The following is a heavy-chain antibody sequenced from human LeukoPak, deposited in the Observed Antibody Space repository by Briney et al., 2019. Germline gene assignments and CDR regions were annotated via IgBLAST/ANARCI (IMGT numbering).Heavy chain of an antibody. J-gene: IGHJ6*02. CDR2: ISGSGGST. D-gene: IGHD3-22*01. V-gene: IGHV3-23*01. CDR1: GFTFSSYA. CDR3: ARDLTMIVVPEGMDV. Sequence: AGGSLRLSCAASGFTFSSYAMSWVRQAPGKGLEWVSAISGSGGSTYYADSVKGRFTISRDNSKNTLYLQMNSLRAEDTAVYYCARDLTMIVVPEGMDVWGQGTTVTVSS.